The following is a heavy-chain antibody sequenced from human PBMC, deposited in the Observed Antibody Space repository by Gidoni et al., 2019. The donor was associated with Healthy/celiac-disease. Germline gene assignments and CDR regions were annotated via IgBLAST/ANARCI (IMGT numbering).Heavy chain of an antibody. J-gene: IGHJ5*02. Sequence: EVQLVESGGGLVQQGRALRLYCTAAGFTVGDYAMSGFRQAPGKGLECVSFIRSKASGGTTEYAASVKGRFTISRDDSKSIAYLQMNSLKTEDTAMYYCTRDWAYYYDSSGYYYANCFDPWGQGTLVTVSS. D-gene: IGHD3-22*01. V-gene: IGHV3-49*03. CDR2: IRSKASGGTT. CDR3: TRDWAYYYDSSGYYYANCFDP. CDR1: GFTVGDYA.